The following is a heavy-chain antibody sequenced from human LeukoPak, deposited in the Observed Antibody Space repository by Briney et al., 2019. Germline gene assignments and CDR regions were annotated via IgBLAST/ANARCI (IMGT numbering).Heavy chain of an antibody. Sequence: SVTVSCKASGGTFISYAISWVRQAPGKGLEWMGGIIPIFGTANYAQKFQGRVTITADESTSTAYMELSSLRSEDTAVYYCARGSLLWFGELWPLDYWGQGTLVTVSS. CDR3: ARGSLLWFGELWPLDY. CDR1: GGTFISYA. D-gene: IGHD3-10*01. V-gene: IGHV1-69*13. CDR2: IIPIFGTA. J-gene: IGHJ4*02.